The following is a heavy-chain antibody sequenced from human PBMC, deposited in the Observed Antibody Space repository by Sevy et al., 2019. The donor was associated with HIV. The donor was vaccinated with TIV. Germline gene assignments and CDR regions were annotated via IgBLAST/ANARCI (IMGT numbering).Heavy chain of an antibody. CDR1: GFTFSNAW. J-gene: IGHJ3*02. V-gene: IGHV3-15*01. CDR2: IKSKTDGGTT. D-gene: IGHD5-12*01. Sequence: GGSLRLSCAASGFTFSNAWMSWVRQAPGKGLEWVGRIKSKTDGGTTDYATPVKGRFTISRDDSKNTLYLQMNSLKTEDTAVYYCTTDYSEMATIWGHAFDIWGQGTMVTVSS. CDR3: TTDYSEMATIWGHAFDI.